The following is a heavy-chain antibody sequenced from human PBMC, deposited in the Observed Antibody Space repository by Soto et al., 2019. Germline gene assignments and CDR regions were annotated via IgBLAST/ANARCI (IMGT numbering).Heavy chain of an antibody. V-gene: IGHV3-30*03. Sequence: VQLVESGGGVVQPGRSLRLSCAVSGVTVSNYGMHWVRQAPGKGLEWVAVISRDGGTKYYADSVKGRFTISRDNSRNSLCLEMNSLRSDDMAVYYCTGEVASGYWGQGPLVTVSS. J-gene: IGHJ4*02. CDR3: TGEVASGY. CDR2: ISRDGGTK. CDR1: GVTVSNYG. D-gene: IGHD2-8*02.